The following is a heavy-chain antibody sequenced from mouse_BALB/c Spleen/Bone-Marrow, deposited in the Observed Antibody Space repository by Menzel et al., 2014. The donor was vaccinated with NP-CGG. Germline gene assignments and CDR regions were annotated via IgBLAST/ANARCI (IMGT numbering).Heavy chain of an antibody. Sequence: DLVKPGASVKLSCKASGYTFTNFWINWIKQRPGQGLGWIGRIAPGTGTTYYNEMFKGKATLTVDTSSSTAYIQLSSLSSEDSAVYFCARYDYVMDYWGQGTSVTVSS. CDR2: IAPGTGTT. CDR1: GYTFTNFW. V-gene: IGHV1S41*01. D-gene: IGHD2-3*01. J-gene: IGHJ4*01. CDR3: ARYDYVMDY.